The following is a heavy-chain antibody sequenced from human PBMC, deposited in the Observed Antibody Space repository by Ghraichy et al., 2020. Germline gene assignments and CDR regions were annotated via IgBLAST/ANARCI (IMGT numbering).Heavy chain of an antibody. CDR3: ARDVSHYGDYVYWYFDL. CDR1: GGSISSYY. D-gene: IGHD4-17*01. J-gene: IGHJ2*01. CDR2: IYYSGST. V-gene: IGHV4-59*01. Sequence: SETLSLTCTVSGGSISSYYWSWIRQPPGKGLEWIGYIYYSGSTNYNPSLKSRVTISVDTSKNQFSLKLSSVTAADTAVYYCARDVSHYGDYVYWYFDLWGRGTLVTVSS.